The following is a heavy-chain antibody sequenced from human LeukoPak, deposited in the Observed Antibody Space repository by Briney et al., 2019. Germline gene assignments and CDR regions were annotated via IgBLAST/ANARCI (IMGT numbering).Heavy chain of an antibody. J-gene: IGHJ5*02. CDR3: ARGTSSGWYKDNWFDP. D-gene: IGHD6-19*01. CDR2: MNPNSGNT. Sequence: ASVKVSCKASGYTFTSYDINWVRQATGQGLGWMGWMNPNSGNTGYAQKFQGRVTMTRNTSISTAYMELSSLRSEDTAVYYCARGTSSGWYKDNWFDPWGQGTLVTVSS. V-gene: IGHV1-8*01. CDR1: GYTFTSYD.